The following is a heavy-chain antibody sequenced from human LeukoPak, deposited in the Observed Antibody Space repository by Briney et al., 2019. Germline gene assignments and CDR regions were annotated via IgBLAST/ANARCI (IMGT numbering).Heavy chain of an antibody. CDR1: GFTFSDYY. V-gene: IGHV3-11*01. CDR3: ARVMDYGDYFDY. CDR2: ISSSGSTI. D-gene: IGHD4-17*01. J-gene: IGHJ4*02. Sequence: GGSLRLSCAASGFTFSDYYMSWIRQAPGKGREWVSYISSSGSTIYYADSVKGRFTISRDNAKNSLYLQMNSLRAEDTAVYYCARVMDYGDYFDYWGQGTLVTVSS.